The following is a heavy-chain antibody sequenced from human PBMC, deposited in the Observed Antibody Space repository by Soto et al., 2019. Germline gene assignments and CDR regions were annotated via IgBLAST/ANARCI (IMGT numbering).Heavy chain of an antibody. Sequence: QVQLVQSGAEVKKPGASVKVSCKASGYTFTSYGISWVRQAPGQGLEWMGWISAYNGNTNYAQKLQGRVTMTTDTSTDRAYSELTSLISDDTAVYYCASSSGCGDCSVFYYYYGMDVWGPGTTVTVSS. CDR2: ISAYNGNT. J-gene: IGHJ6*02. CDR1: GYTFTSYG. V-gene: IGHV1-18*01. D-gene: IGHD2-21*02. CDR3: ASSSGCGDCSVFYYYYGMDV.